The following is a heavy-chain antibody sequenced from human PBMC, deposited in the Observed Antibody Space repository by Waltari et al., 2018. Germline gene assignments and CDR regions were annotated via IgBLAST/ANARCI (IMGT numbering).Heavy chain of an antibody. CDR2: SNDDGSNT. V-gene: IGHV3-74*01. Sequence: EVKLVESGGGLIQPGGSLTLSCAASGFSLSTSWLHWVRQAPGKGLGWVSLSNDDGSNTNYADSVKGRFTISRDNTNNMLYLQMNSLRAEDTAVYYCASGKFLWGQGTLVTVSS. J-gene: IGHJ4*02. CDR3: ASGKFL. CDR1: GFSLSTSW.